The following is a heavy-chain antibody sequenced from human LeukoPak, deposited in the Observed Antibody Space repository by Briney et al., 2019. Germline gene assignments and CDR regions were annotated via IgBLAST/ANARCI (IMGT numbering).Heavy chain of an antibody. J-gene: IGHJ3*02. CDR3: AKDTAIAAAGNRPAAFDI. Sequence: GGSLRLSCAASGFTFDDYAMHWVRQVPGKGLEWVSGISWNSVSIGYANSVKGRFTISRDNAKNSLYLQMNSLRAEDMAFYYCAKDTAIAAAGNRPAAFDIWGQGTMVTVSS. CDR1: GFTFDDYA. D-gene: IGHD6-13*01. CDR2: ISWNSVSI. V-gene: IGHV3-9*03.